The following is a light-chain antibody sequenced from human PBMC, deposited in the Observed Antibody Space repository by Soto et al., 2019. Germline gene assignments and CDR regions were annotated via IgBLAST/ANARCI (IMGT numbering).Light chain of an antibody. V-gene: IGKV4-1*01. CDR3: QQYYSTPYT. CDR1: QSVLYSSNNKNY. J-gene: IGKJ2*01. Sequence: DIVMTQSPDSLAVSLGERATIYCKSSQSVLYSSNNKNYLAWYQQKPGQPPKLLFSWASTRESGVPDRFSGSGSGTHFTLTISSLQAEDVAVYYCQQYYSTPYTFGQGTNLEIK. CDR2: WAS.